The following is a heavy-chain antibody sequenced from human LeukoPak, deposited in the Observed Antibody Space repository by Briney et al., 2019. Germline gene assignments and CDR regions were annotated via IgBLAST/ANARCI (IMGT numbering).Heavy chain of an antibody. Sequence: PSETLSLTCAVYGGSFSGYYWSWIRQPPGKGLEWIGEINHSGSTNYNPSLKSRVTISVDTSKNQFSLKLSSVTAADTAVYYCAGMVRGVNYFDYWGQGTLVTVSS. J-gene: IGHJ4*02. V-gene: IGHV4-34*01. CDR3: AGMVRGVNYFDY. D-gene: IGHD3-10*01. CDR2: INHSGST. CDR1: GGSFSGYY.